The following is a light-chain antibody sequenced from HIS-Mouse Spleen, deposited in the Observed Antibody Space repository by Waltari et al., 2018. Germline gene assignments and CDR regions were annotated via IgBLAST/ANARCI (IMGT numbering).Light chain of an antibody. CDR2: AAS. CDR1: QGISSY. Sequence: DIQLTQSPSFMSASAGDRVTITCRASQGISSYLDWYQQKPGKAPKLLIYAASTLQRGVPSRFSGSGSGTEFTLTISSLQPEDFATYYCQQLNSYPPTFGQGTKVEIK. V-gene: IGKV1-9*01. J-gene: IGKJ1*01. CDR3: QQLNSYPPT.